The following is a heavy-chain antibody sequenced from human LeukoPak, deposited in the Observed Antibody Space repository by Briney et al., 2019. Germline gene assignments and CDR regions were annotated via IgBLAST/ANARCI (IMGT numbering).Heavy chain of an antibody. D-gene: IGHD5-12*01. Sequence: GGSLRLSCAASGFTFSSYAMSWVRQAPGKGLEWVSAISGSGTNTDYADSVKGRFTISRDNSKNTLYLQMNSLRAEDTAVYYCAKSHRGYAPRRTYYYYMDVWGKGTTVTVSS. CDR1: GFTFSSYA. J-gene: IGHJ6*03. V-gene: IGHV3-23*01. CDR3: AKSHRGYAPRRTYYYYMDV. CDR2: ISGSGTNT.